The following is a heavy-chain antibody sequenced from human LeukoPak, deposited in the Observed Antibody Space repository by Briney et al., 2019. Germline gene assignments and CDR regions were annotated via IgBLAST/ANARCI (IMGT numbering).Heavy chain of an antibody. V-gene: IGHV4-38-2*01. Sequence: SETLSLTCAVSGYSISSGYYWGWIRQPPGKGLEGIGSIYHSGSTYYNPSIKSRVTISVDTSKNPFSLKLSSVTAADTAVYYCARQTYYYDSSGYYPHDAFDIWGQGTMVTVSS. CDR1: GYSISSGYY. CDR2: IYHSGST. J-gene: IGHJ3*02. D-gene: IGHD3-22*01. CDR3: ARQTYYYDSSGYYPHDAFDI.